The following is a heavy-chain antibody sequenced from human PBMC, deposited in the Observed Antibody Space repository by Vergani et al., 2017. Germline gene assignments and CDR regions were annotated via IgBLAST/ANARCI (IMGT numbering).Heavy chain of an antibody. Sequence: QVQLVESGGNLVQPGRSLRLSCAAAGFKFSNFGMHGVRQVPGKGPEWVAFISYNGGNQYYADSVQGRFTISRDHTKNILYLQMSSLRVEETALYYCTRDVADTHSSIWPLNYHYFMDVWGEGTTVTVSS. D-gene: IGHD6-13*01. V-gene: IGHV3-33*05. CDR2: ISYNGGNQ. CDR3: TRDVADTHSSIWPLNYHYFMDV. CDR1: GFKFSNFG. J-gene: IGHJ6*03.